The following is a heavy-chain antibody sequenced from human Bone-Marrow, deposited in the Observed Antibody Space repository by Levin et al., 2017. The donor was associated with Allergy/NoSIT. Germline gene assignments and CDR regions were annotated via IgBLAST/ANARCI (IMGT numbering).Heavy chain of an antibody. V-gene: IGHV3-7*03. Sequence: PGGSLRLSCAASGFTFSTSWMSWVRQVPGKGLEWVATIKEDGIEKNYADSVKGRFSISRDNAKSSLHLEINNLRAADTAVYYCVRGVAWYYYANSADFDFYYFDYWGQGTLVTVSP. CDR1: GFTFSTSW. CDR2: IKEDGIEK. D-gene: IGHD3-22*01. CDR3: VRGVAWYYYANSADFDFYYFDY. J-gene: IGHJ4*02.